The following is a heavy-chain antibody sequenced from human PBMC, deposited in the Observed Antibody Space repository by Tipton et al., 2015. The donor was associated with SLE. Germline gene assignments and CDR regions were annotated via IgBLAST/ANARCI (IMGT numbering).Heavy chain of an antibody. D-gene: IGHD3-10*01. CDR3: ARNPITMVRGVIPGAFDI. Sequence: TLSLTRTVSGGSISSYSWSCIRQPPGKGLEWIGYIFISGSTYYNPSLQIRVTISVDTSKNQFSLKLTSVTAADTAVYYCARNPITMVRGVIPGAFDIWGQGTMVTVSS. CDR2: IFISGST. CDR1: GGSISSYS. V-gene: IGHV4-4*08. J-gene: IGHJ3*02.